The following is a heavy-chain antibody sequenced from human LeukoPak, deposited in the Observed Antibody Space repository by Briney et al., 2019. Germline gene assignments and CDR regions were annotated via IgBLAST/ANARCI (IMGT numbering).Heavy chain of an antibody. CDR2: IFYSGTT. CDR1: GGSISSSGYY. J-gene: IGHJ6*02. CDR3: ANRVADYYYYYGMDV. V-gene: IGHV4-39*07. Sequence: SETLSLTCTVSGGSISSSGYYWGWIRQPPGKGLEWIGSIFYSGTTYYNPSLKSRVTISVDTSKNQFSLKLSSVTAADTAVYYCANRVADYYYYYGMDVWGQGTTVTVSS. D-gene: IGHD6-19*01.